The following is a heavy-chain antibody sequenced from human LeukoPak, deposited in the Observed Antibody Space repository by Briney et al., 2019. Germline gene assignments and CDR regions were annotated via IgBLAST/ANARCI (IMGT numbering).Heavy chain of an antibody. CDR1: GYTFSSNW. D-gene: IGHD1-26*01. J-gene: IGHJ3*02. Sequence: GESLKISCKGSGYTFSSNWIGWVRQMPGKGLEWMGIIYPGDSDTRYSPSFHGQVTISADKSISTAYLQWSSLKASDTATYYCARHRLGIYSRNHAFDIWGQGTMVTVSS. CDR2: IYPGDSDT. V-gene: IGHV5-51*01. CDR3: ARHRLGIYSRNHAFDI.